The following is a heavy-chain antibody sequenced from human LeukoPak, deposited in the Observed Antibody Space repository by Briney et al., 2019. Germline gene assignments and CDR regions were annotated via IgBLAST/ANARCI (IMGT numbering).Heavy chain of an antibody. D-gene: IGHD3-22*01. V-gene: IGHV3-33*06. CDR3: AKDGYDSSGYGYFQH. CDR1: GFTFSSYG. J-gene: IGHJ1*01. CDR2: IWYDGSNK. Sequence: GGSLRLSCVSPGFTFSSYGMHWVRQAPGKGLEWVAVIWYDGSNKYYADSVKGRFTISRDNSKNTLYLQMNSLRAEDTAVYYCAKDGYDSSGYGYFQHWGQGTLVTVSS.